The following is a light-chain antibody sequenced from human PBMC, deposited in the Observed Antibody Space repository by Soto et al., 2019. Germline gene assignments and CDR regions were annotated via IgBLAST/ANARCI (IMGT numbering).Light chain of an antibody. CDR3: SSYTSSYV. CDR2: EVS. J-gene: IGLJ1*01. Sequence: QSALTQPASVSGSPGQSITISCTGTSSDVGGYNYVSWYQQHPGKAPKLMIYEVSNRPSGVSNRFSGSKSGNTASLTISGLQAEHEADYYCSSYTSSYVFGTGTKLTVL. V-gene: IGLV2-14*01. CDR1: SSDVGGYNY.